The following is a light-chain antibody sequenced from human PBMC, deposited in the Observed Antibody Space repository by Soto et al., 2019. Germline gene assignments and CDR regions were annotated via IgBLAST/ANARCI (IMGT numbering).Light chain of an antibody. CDR3: QQYDKWPPRT. V-gene: IGKV3D-15*01. J-gene: IGKJ1*01. Sequence: EIVMTQSPTILSVSPGERATLSCRASQSVSSNLAWYQQKPGQPPRLLMYGVYTRAPGTPARCSGSGSGTEFTLTISSRQSEDSAVYYCQQYDKWPPRTFGQGTKVEIK. CDR1: QSVSSN. CDR2: GVY.